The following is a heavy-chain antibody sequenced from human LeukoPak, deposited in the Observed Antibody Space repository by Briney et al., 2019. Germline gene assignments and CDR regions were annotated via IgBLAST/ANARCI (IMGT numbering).Heavy chain of an antibody. Sequence: ASVKVSCEASGYTFTGYYMHWVRQAPGQGLEWMGWINPNSGGTNYAQKFQGRVTMTRDTSISTAYMELSRLRSDDTAVYYCAMATYDSSGYYMYWGQGTLVTVSS. CDR1: GYTFTGYY. V-gene: IGHV1-2*02. CDR3: AMATYDSSGYYMY. J-gene: IGHJ4*02. CDR2: INPNSGGT. D-gene: IGHD3-22*01.